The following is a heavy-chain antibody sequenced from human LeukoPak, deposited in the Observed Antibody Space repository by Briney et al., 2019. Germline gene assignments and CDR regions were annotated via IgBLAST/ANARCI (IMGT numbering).Heavy chain of an antibody. V-gene: IGHV3-74*01. Sequence: GGSLRLSCAASGFTFSSYWMHWVRQAPGKGLVWVSRINIDGSSTSYADSVKGRFSISRDNAKNTLYVYLQMNSLRAKDTAVYYCAKGGYSSLTTFLDYWGQGTLVTVSS. D-gene: IGHD6-13*01. J-gene: IGHJ4*02. CDR3: AKGGYSSLTTFLDY. CDR2: INIDGSST. CDR1: GFTFSSYW.